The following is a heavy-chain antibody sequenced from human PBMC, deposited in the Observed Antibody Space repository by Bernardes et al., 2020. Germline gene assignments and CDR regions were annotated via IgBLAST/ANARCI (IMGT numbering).Heavy chain of an antibody. CDR1: GFTFSSYA. J-gene: IGHJ4*02. CDR2: ISGSGGST. D-gene: IGHD3-3*01. Sequence: GGSLRLSCAASGFTFSSYAMSWVRQGPGKGLEWVSAISGSGGSTYYADSVRGRFTISRDNSKNTLYLQMNSQRAEDTAVYYCAKREYYDFWSGPIDYWGQGTLVTVSS. V-gene: IGHV3-23*01. CDR3: AKREYYDFWSGPIDY.